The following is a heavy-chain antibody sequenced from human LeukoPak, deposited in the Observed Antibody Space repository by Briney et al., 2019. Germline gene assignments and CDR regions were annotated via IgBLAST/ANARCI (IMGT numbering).Heavy chain of an antibody. J-gene: IGHJ3*02. V-gene: IGHV3-53*05. D-gene: IGHD3-22*01. CDR1: GFTVSSNY. CDR3: ARDLYDSSESAFDI. Sequence: QPGGSLRLSCAASGFTVSSNYMSWVRQAPGKGLEWVSVIYSDGSTYYADSVKGRFTISRDNSKNTLYLQMNSLRAEDTAVYYCARDLYDSSESAFDIWGQGTMVTVSS. CDR2: IYSDGST.